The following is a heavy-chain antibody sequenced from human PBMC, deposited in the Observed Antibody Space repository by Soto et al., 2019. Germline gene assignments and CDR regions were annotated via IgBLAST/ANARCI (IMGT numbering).Heavy chain of an antibody. Sequence: DVKLLESGGGLVQPGGSLRLSCAASGFTFSSYAMSWVRQAPGKGLEWVAAISGSGGSTYYADSVKGRFTISRDNSKNTLYLQMNSLRAEDTAVYYCAKIPLLLWFGGLISYYFDYWGQGTLVTVSS. D-gene: IGHD3-10*01. CDR2: ISGSGGST. V-gene: IGHV3-23*01. J-gene: IGHJ4*02. CDR1: GFTFSSYA. CDR3: AKIPLLLWFGGLISYYFDY.